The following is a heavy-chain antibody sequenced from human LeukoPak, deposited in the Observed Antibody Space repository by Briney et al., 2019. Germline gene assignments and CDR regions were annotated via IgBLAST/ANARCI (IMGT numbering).Heavy chain of an antibody. D-gene: IGHD3-3*01. V-gene: IGHV4-59*08. CDR1: GGSISRYY. CDR3: ARGPEWYYFDY. Sequence: SETLSLTCTVSGGSISRYYWSWIRQTPGKGLEWIGYIYYSGSAIYSPSLKSRVTISVDTSKNQFSLRLSSVTAADTAVYYCARGPEWYYFDYWGQGTLVTVSS. CDR2: IYYSGSA. J-gene: IGHJ4*02.